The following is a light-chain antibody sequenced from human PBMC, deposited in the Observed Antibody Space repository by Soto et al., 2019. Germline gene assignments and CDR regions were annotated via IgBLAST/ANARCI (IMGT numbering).Light chain of an antibody. V-gene: IGKV1-33*01. Sequence: DIHMTQSPSSLSQSFGDRVTTTCQASQDITNYLNWYQQKPGKAPNLLIYGASNLETGVPSRFSGSGSGTDFTFTISSLQAEDIGTYFCQQYDSVFTFGQGTRLEIK. CDR2: GAS. CDR3: QQYDSVFT. J-gene: IGKJ5*01. CDR1: QDITNY.